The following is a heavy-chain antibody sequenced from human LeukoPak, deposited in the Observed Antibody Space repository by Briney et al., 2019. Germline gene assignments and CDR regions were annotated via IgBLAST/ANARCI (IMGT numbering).Heavy chain of an antibody. D-gene: IGHD3-22*01. V-gene: IGHV3-49*04. CDR3: TRVVRKWLLLKYYFDY. CDR1: GFTFGHYA. CDR2: IRSQAYGGTI. J-gene: IGHJ4*02. Sequence: RPGGSLRLSCTGSGFTFGHYALAWVRQAPGKGLEWLGFIRSQAYGGTIEYAASVKGRFSISRDNSKSIADLQINSLKTEDTAVYYCTRVVRKWLLLKYYFDYWGQGTLVTVSS.